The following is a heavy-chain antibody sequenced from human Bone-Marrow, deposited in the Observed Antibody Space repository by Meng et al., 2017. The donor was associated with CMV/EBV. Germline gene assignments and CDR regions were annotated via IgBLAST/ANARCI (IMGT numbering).Heavy chain of an antibody. J-gene: IGHJ5*02. Sequence: SVKVSCKASGGTFSSYAISWVRQAPGQGLEWMGGIIPIFGTANYAQKFQGRVTITTDESTSTAYMELSSLRSEDTAVYYCARGGMRFLEWLPSEGWFDPWGQGTLVTVSS. CDR2: IIPIFGTA. V-gene: IGHV1-69*05. D-gene: IGHD3-3*01. CDR1: GGTFSSYA. CDR3: ARGGMRFLEWLPSEGWFDP.